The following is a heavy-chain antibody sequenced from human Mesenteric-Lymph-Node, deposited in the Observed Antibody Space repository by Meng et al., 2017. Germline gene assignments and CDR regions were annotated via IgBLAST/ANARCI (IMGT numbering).Heavy chain of an antibody. Sequence: QVQLLQSGAEVKKPGASLKVSCKASGYTFTTYYMHWVRQAPGQGLEWMGIINPSSGGTTYAQKFRGRVTMTRDTSTSTVYMELSSLRSDDTAVYFCARDGCRTATCSAGGNWFDPWGQGTLVTVSS. J-gene: IGHJ5*02. V-gene: IGHV1-46*03. D-gene: IGHD2-2*01. CDR3: ARDGCRTATCSAGGNWFDP. CDR2: INPSSGGT. CDR1: GYTFTTYY.